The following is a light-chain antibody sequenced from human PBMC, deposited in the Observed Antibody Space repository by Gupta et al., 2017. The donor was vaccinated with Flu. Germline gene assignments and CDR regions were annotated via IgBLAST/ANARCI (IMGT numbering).Light chain of an antibody. CDR1: QSISTW. CDR3: QQYVSNPFT. J-gene: IGKJ3*01. V-gene: IGKV1-5*03. Sequence: DIQMTQSTSPLPASVGDRVTITCRASQSISTWLAWYQQKPGKAPNRLIYKASSLESGVPSRFSGSGSGTEFTLTISILQPDDVATYYCQQYVSNPFTFGPGTKVDIK. CDR2: KAS.